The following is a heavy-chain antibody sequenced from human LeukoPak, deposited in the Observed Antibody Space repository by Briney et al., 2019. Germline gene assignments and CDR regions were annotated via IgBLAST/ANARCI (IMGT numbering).Heavy chain of an antibody. J-gene: IGHJ4*02. CDR2: ISSSGSTI. Sequence: PGGSLRLSCAASGFTFSSYEMNWVRQAPGKGLEWVSYISSSGSTIYYADSVKGRFTISRDNAKNSLYLQMNSLRAEDTAVYYCARGGIVVVPAAYTFDYWGQGTLVTVSS. V-gene: IGHV3-48*03. D-gene: IGHD2-2*01. CDR1: GFTFSSYE. CDR3: ARGGIVVVPAAYTFDY.